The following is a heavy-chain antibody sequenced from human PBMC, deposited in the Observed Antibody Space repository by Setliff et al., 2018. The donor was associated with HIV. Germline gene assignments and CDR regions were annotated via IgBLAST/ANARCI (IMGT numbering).Heavy chain of an antibody. J-gene: IGHJ4*02. V-gene: IGHV4-39*07. CDR2: FYYNGDS. D-gene: IGHD3-16*02. Sequence: SETLSLTCTVSGDSVNDRSYFWGWIRQPPGKGLEWIGTFYYNGDSRYNPSLKSRVTISVDTSKNQFSLKLSSVTAADTAVYYCARVPPLKAFGGVISLYYFDYWGQGTLVTVSS. CDR3: ARVPPLKAFGGVISLYYFDY. CDR1: GDSVNDRSYF.